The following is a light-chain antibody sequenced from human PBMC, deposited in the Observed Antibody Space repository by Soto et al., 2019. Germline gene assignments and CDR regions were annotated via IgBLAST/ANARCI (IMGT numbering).Light chain of an antibody. Sequence: DIQMTQSPSTLSASVGDRVTITCRASQSISSWLAWYQQKPGKAPKLLIYDASSLESGVPSRFGGSGSGTQFTLTLSSLQPDDFANYYCQQYNSYSRTFGQGTKVEI. J-gene: IGKJ1*01. V-gene: IGKV1-5*01. CDR2: DAS. CDR3: QQYNSYSRT. CDR1: QSISSW.